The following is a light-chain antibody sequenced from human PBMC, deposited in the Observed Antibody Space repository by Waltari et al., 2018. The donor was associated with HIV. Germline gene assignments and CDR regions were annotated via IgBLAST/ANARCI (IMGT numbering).Light chain of an antibody. CDR2: RNN. Sequence: QSVLTQPPPASGTPGPRVPISCSGRSSTLGSNYVYLYPPPTGTTPKLLINRNNQRPSGGPDRFSGAKSGTSAALAISGLRSEDEADYYCAAWDDSLSGPVFGGGTKLTVL. V-gene: IGLV1-47*01. CDR1: SSTLGSNY. CDR3: AAWDDSLSGPV. J-gene: IGLJ3*02.